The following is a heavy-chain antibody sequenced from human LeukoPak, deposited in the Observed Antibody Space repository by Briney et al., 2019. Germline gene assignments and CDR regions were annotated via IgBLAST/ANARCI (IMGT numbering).Heavy chain of an antibody. V-gene: IGHV1-2*02. D-gene: IGHD3-9*01. CDR2: INPNSGGT. J-gene: IGHJ4*02. CDR3: ARRYYDALTGYYPFDH. CDR1: GYTSTGYY. Sequence: ASVKVSCKASGYTSTGYYMHWARQAPGQGLEWMGWINPNSGGTNYAQKFQGRVTMTRDTSISTVYMELSRLTSDDTAVFYCARRYYDALTGYYPFDHWGQGILVTVSS.